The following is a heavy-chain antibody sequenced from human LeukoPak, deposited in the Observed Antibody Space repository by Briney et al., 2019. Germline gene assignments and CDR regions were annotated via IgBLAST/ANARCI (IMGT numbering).Heavy chain of an antibody. CDR3: ARANCGGDCFNNWFDP. Sequence: SQTLSLTCAVSGGSISSGGYSWSWIRQPPGKGLEGIGYIYHSGSTYYNPSLKSRVTISVDRSKNQFSLKLSSVTAADTAVYYCARANCGGDCFNNWFDPWGQGTLVTVSS. V-gene: IGHV4-30-2*01. CDR1: GGSISSGGYS. CDR2: IYHSGST. D-gene: IGHD2-21*02. J-gene: IGHJ5*02.